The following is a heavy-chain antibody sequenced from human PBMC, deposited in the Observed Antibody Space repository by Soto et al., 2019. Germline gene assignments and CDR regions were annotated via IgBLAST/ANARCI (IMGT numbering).Heavy chain of an antibody. Sequence: SETLSLTGAVSSGSISSSYYWSWIRQPPGKGLEWIGYIYYSGSTNYNPSPKSRVTISVDTSKNQFSLKLSSVTAADTAVYYCASDDSKHYYFDYWGQGTLVTVSS. D-gene: IGHD2-15*01. CDR2: IYYSGST. J-gene: IGHJ4*02. CDR3: ASDDSKHYYFDY. V-gene: IGHV4-61*01. CDR1: SGSISSSYY.